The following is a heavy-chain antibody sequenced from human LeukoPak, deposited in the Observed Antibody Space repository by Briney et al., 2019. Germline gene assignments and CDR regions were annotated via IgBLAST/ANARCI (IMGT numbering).Heavy chain of an antibody. CDR1: GYTFTGYY. CDR3: ARDRAYCSGSSCYPPHYFDY. CDR2: INPNSGGT. V-gene: IGHV1-2*02. Sequence: ASVKVSCKASGYTFTGYYMHWVRQAPGQGLEWMGWINPNSGGTNYAQKFQGRVTMTRDTSISTAYMGLSRLRSDDTAVYYCARDRAYCSGSSCYPPHYFDYWGQGTLVTVSS. D-gene: IGHD2-15*01. J-gene: IGHJ4*02.